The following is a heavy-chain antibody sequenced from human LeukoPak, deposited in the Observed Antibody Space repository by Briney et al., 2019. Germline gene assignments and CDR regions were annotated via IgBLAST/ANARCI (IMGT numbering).Heavy chain of an antibody. J-gene: IGHJ4*02. CDR2: INPNSGGT. V-gene: IGHV1-2*02. Sequence: ASVKVSCKASGYTFTGYYMHWVRQAPGQGLEWMGWINPNSGGTNYAQKFQGRVTMTRGTSISTAYMELSRLRSDDAAVYYCARVMGIAALDYWGQGTLVTVSS. CDR1: GYTFTGYY. CDR3: ARVMGIAALDY. D-gene: IGHD6-6*01.